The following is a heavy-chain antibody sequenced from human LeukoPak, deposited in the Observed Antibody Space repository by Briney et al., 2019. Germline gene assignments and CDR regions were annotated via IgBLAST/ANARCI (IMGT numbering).Heavy chain of an antibody. D-gene: IGHD6-25*01. Sequence: GGSLRLSCAASGFTFSSYEMNWVRQAPGKGLEWLSYINTSGRTKHYADSVKGRFTISRDNAKNSLYLQMNSLRAEEKPVYFCARDWGRLPDSWGPGNLVTVSS. CDR3: ARDWGRLPDS. V-gene: IGHV3-48*03. J-gene: IGHJ4*02. CDR2: INTSGRTK. CDR1: GFTFSSYE.